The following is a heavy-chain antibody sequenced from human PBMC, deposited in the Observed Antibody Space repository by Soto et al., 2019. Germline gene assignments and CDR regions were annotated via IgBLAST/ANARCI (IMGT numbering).Heavy chain of an antibody. Sequence: EVQLVESGGGLVQPGGSLRLSCAASGFTFSSYWMHWVRQAPGKRLVWVSRINSDGSSTSYADSVKGRFTISRDNAKNTLYLQMNSLRAEDTAVYYCAREVYDFWSGYYMYYYGMGVWGQGTTVTVSS. J-gene: IGHJ6*02. CDR3: AREVYDFWSGYYMYYYGMGV. V-gene: IGHV3-74*01. D-gene: IGHD3-3*01. CDR1: GFTFSSYW. CDR2: INSDGSST.